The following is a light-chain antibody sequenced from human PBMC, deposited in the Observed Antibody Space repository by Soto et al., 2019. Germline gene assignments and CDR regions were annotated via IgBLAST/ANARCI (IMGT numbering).Light chain of an antibody. CDR2: GAS. V-gene: IGKV3-15*01. J-gene: IGKJ2*01. CDR1: QSISSE. Sequence: EIVMTQSPATLSVSPRERATLSCRASQSISSELAWYQQKPGQPHRLLIYGASTRATGVPARFTGSGSGSDFTLTISGLQSEDFAVYYCQQGHNWPLTFGQGTRLEI. CDR3: QQGHNWPLT.